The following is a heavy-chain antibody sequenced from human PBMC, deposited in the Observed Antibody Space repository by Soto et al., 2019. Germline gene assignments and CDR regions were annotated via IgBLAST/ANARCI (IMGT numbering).Heavy chain of an antibody. CDR1: GLTFNNYW. Sequence: EVQLVESGGGLVQPGGSLRLSCAASGLTFNNYWMSWVRQAPGKGLEWVASINQDGTLKYYVDSVKGRVTISRDNAQNSFFLQMISLRAEDTAVYYCARWQSSGWYLDVWGQGTLLSVSS. V-gene: IGHV3-7*03. D-gene: IGHD6-19*01. CDR3: ARWQSSGWYLDV. J-gene: IGHJ4*02. CDR2: INQDGTLK.